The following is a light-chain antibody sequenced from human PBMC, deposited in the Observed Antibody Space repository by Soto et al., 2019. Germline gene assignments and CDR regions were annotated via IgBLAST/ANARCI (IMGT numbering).Light chain of an antibody. CDR1: SSDVGGYDY. J-gene: IGLJ2*01. V-gene: IGLV2-14*01. Sequence: QSALTQPASVSGSPGQSITISCTGTSSDVGGYDYVSWYQQHPGKVPKLMIYEVSNRPSGVSNRFSGSKSGKTASLTISGLQAEDEADYYCSSYTSSNTVVFGGGTKVTVL. CDR2: EVS. CDR3: SSYTSSNTVV.